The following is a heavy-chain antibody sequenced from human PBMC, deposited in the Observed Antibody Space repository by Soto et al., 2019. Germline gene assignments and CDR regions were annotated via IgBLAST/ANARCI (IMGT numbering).Heavy chain of an antibody. V-gene: IGHV4-39*01. J-gene: IGHJ4*02. CDR3: ATTYYYDSSVSY. CDR1: GGSIRSGCYY. CDR2: IYYSGST. Sequence: PSETLCLTCTVSGGSIRSGCYYWSWIRQHPGNGLEWIGSIYYSGSTYYNPSLKSRVTISVDTSKNQFSLKLSSVTAADTAVYYCATTYYYDSSVSYWGQGTLVTVS. D-gene: IGHD3-22*01.